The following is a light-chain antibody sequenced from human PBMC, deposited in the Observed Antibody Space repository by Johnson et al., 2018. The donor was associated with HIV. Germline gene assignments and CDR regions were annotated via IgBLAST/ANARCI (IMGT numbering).Light chain of an antibody. V-gene: IGLV1-51*01. J-gene: IGLJ1*01. Sequence: QSVLTQPPSVSAAPGQKVTISCSGSSSNIVKNYVSWYRHLPGTAPKLLIYDNDKRPSGIPDRFSASKSGSSATLGITGLQTGDEADYYCATWDSSLSAYVFGPGTKVTIL. CDR1: SSNIVKNY. CDR2: DND. CDR3: ATWDSSLSAYV.